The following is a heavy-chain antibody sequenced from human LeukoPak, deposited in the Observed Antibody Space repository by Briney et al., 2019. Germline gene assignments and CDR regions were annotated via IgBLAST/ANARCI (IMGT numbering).Heavy chain of an antibody. D-gene: IGHD4-17*01. CDR2: IYSGGST. CDR3: ARYGQN. Sequence: PGGSLRLSCAASGFTVSTNYMSWVRQAPGKGLEWVSVIYSGGSTCYADSVKGRFTISRDNAKNTVFLQMNSLRAEDTAVYYCARYGQNWGQGTLVTVSS. J-gene: IGHJ4*02. V-gene: IGHV3-53*01. CDR1: GFTVSTNY.